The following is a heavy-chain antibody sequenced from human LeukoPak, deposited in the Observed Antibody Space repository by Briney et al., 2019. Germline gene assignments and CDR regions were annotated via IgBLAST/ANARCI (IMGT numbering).Heavy chain of an antibody. CDR3: ARLGKSFYYYYMDV. V-gene: IGHV4-34*01. CDR1: GGSFSGYY. Sequence: SETLSLTCAVYGGSFSGYYWSWIRQPPGKGLGWIGEINHSGSTNYNPSLKSRVTISVDTSKNQFSLKLSSVTAADTAVYYCARLGKSFYYYYMDVWGKGTTVTVSS. D-gene: IGHD1-26*01. CDR2: INHSGST. J-gene: IGHJ6*03.